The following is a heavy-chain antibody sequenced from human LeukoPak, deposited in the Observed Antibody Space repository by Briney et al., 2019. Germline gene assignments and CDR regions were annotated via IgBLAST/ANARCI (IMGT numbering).Heavy chain of an antibody. Sequence: GESLKISCKGSGYSFTNNWIGWVRQMPGKGLEWMGIIYPGDSDTRYSPSFQGQVTISADKSISTAYLRWSSLKASDTAIYYCARLLLSSYAGGIDYWGQGTLVTVSS. CDR1: GYSFTNNW. D-gene: IGHD2-21*01. J-gene: IGHJ4*02. CDR2: IYPGDSDT. CDR3: ARLLLSSYAGGIDY. V-gene: IGHV5-51*01.